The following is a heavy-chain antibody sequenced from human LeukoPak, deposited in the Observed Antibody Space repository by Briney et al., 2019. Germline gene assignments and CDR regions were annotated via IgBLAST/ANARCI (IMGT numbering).Heavy chain of an antibody. D-gene: IGHD5-12*01. V-gene: IGHV3-23*01. J-gene: IGHJ4*02. CDR1: GFSISNSA. Sequence: GGSLRLSCAASGFSISNSAMSWVRQAPGKGLEWVSLIVASSGSTFYADSVKGRFTISRDSSKNTLYLQKNSLRAEDMAVYYCAKGAYDYIEMGYFDYWGQGTLVTVSS. CDR3: AKGAYDYIEMGYFDY. CDR2: IVASSGST.